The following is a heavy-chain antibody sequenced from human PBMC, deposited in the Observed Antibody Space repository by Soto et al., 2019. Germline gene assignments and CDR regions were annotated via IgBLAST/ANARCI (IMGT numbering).Heavy chain of an antibody. CDR1: GYTFSRHW. CDR2: ISPDGSVT. Sequence: EVQLVESGGGLVQPGGSLRLSCVASGYTFSRHWIHWVRQAPGQGPVGVSRISPDGSVTDYADFVEGRFTISRDNAKNTLYLQMSSLRAEDTAVYYCARPRSMSSSGFDIWGQGTMVIVSS. V-gene: IGHV3-74*01. D-gene: IGHD1-26*01. J-gene: IGHJ3*02. CDR3: ARPRSMSSSGFDI.